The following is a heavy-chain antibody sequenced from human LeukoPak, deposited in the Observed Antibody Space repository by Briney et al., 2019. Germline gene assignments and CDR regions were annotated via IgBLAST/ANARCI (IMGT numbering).Heavy chain of an antibody. CDR1: GFTFSSYG. CDR2: ISYDGSNK. V-gene: IGHV3-30*03. CDR3: ARYEWEPHLNYFDY. D-gene: IGHD1-26*01. J-gene: IGHJ4*02. Sequence: GGSLRLSCAASGFTFSSYGMHWVRQAPGKGLEWVAVISYDGSNKYYADSVKGRFTISRDNSKNTLYLQMNSLRAEDTAVYYCARYEWEPHLNYFDYWGQGTLVTVSS.